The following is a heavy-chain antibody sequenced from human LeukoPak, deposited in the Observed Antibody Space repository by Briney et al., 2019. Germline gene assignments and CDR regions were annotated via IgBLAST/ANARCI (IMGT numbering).Heavy chain of an antibody. CDR3: AREGIGDILTGYPYGYFDY. D-gene: IGHD3-9*01. CDR1: GYTFNSYG. J-gene: IGHJ4*02. CDR2: ISAYNGNT. Sequence: GASVKVSCKASGYTFNSYGISWVRQAPGQGLEWMGWISAYNGNTNYAQKLQGRVTMTTDTSTSTAYMELRSLRSDDTAVYYCAREGIGDILTGYPYGYFDYWGQGTLVTVSS. V-gene: IGHV1-18*01.